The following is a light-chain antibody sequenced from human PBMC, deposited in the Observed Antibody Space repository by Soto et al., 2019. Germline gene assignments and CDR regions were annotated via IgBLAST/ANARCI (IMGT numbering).Light chain of an antibody. V-gene: IGKV3-20*01. Sequence: EIVLTQSPGTLSLSPGERATLSCRASQSVSSKYLAWYQQKPGQAPRVLIYGTSIRASGVPERFSGGGSGTDFTLTITRLEPEDFAVYYCQQYNTWPRTFGQGTKVETK. J-gene: IGKJ1*01. CDR2: GTS. CDR1: QSVSSKY. CDR3: QQYNTWPRT.